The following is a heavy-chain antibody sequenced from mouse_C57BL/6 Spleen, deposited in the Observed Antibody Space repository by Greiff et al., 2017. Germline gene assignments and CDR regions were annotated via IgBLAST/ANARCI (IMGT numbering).Heavy chain of an antibody. CDR3: AREKITTVVGTYFDY. V-gene: IGHV1-52*01. Sequence: VQLQQPGAELVRPGSSVKLSCKASGYTFTSYWMNWVKQRPIQGLEWIGNIDPSDSETHYNQKFKDKDTLTVDKSSSTAYMQLSSLTSEDSAVYFCAREKITTVVGTYFDYWGQGTTLTVSS. CDR2: IDPSDSET. J-gene: IGHJ2*01. D-gene: IGHD1-1*01. CDR1: GYTFTSYW.